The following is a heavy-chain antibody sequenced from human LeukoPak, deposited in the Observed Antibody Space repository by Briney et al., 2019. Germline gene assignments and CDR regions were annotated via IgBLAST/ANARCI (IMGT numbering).Heavy chain of an antibody. J-gene: IGHJ4*02. V-gene: IGHV4-34*01. CDR3: ARGRGYSYGRLFDY. CDR2: INHSGST. D-gene: IGHD5-18*01. CDR1: GGSFSGYY. Sequence: SETLSLTCAVYGGSFSGYYWSWIRQPPGKGLEWIGEINHSGSTNYNPSLKSRFTISVDTSKNQFSLKLSSVTAADTAVYYCARGRGYSYGRLFDYWGQGTLVTVSS.